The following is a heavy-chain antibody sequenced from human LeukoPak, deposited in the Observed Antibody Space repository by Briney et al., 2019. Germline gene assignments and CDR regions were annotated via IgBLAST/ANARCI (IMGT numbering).Heavy chain of an antibody. CDR1: GFTFSNSC. CDR2: IKQDGSTK. J-gene: IGHJ4*02. Sequence: GGSLRLSCAASGFTFSNSCMAWVRQAPGKGLEWVANIKQDGSTKHYAESLKGRFTISRDNPKSSVYVQMNSLRADDTAVYYCARDTDGSLDYWGQGILVTV. CDR3: ARDTDGSLDY. D-gene: IGHD1-26*01. V-gene: IGHV3-7*01.